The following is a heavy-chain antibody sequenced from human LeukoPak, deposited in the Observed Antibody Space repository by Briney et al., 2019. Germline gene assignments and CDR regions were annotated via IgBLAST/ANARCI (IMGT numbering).Heavy chain of an antibody. CDR3: ARGQRVRGVSYYYYGMDV. CDR2: INPNSGGT. V-gene: IGHV1-2*02. D-gene: IGHD3-10*01. J-gene: IGHJ6*02. Sequence: GASVKVSCKASGYTSTGYYMHWVRQAPGQGLEWMGWINPNSGGTNYAQKFQGRVTMTRDTSISTAYMELSRLRSDDTAVYYCARGQRVRGVSYYYYGMDVWGQGTTVTVSS. CDR1: GYTSTGYY.